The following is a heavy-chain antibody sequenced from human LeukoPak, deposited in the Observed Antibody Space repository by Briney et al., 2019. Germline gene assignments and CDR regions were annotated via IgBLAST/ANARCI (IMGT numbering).Heavy chain of an antibody. Sequence: KPSQTLSPTYPVAGGSIGLYCWSSIRQHPGKGLEWIVYIFFSGTTKYNPSLVRRVTISVDASKNQFSLDLTSVTAADTALYYCARGGDGYNYVDYWGPGTRVSVSS. V-gene: IGHV4-59*01. CDR1: GGSIGLYC. CDR2: IFFSGTT. J-gene: IGHJ4*02. D-gene: IGHD5-24*01. CDR3: ARGGDGYNYVDY.